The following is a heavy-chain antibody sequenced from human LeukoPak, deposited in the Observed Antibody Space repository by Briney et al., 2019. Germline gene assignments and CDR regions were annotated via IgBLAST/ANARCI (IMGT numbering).Heavy chain of an antibody. Sequence: GGSLRLSCAASGFTFSSYEMNWVRQAPGKGLEWVSGISGSGGSTYYADSVKGRFTISRDNSKNTLYLKMNSLRAEDTAVYYCAKGTKAHILTAYMRDRWFDPWGQGTLVTVSS. CDR1: GFTFSSYE. V-gene: IGHV3-23*01. D-gene: IGHD3-9*01. J-gene: IGHJ5*02. CDR2: ISGSGGST. CDR3: AKGTKAHILTAYMRDRWFDP.